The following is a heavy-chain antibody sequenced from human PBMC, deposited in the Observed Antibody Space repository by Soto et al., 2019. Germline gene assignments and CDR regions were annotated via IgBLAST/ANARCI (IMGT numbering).Heavy chain of an antibody. CDR2: IIPILGIA. CDR1: GGTFSSYT. V-gene: IGHV1-69*02. D-gene: IGHD2-21*01. CDR3: ARGTDIVVPNY. Sequence: ASVKVSCKASGGTFSSYTISWVRQAPGQGLEWMGRIIPILGIANYAQKYQGRVTITADKSTSTAYMELSSLRSEDTAEYYCARGTDIVVPNYWGQGTLVTVSS. J-gene: IGHJ4*02.